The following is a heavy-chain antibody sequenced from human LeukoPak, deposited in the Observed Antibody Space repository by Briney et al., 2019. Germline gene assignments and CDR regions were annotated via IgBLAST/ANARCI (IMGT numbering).Heavy chain of an antibody. CDR3: ARDLLAARPRYYFDH. J-gene: IGHJ4*02. D-gene: IGHD6-6*01. CDR2: ISSSSSYI. CDR1: GFTFSSYS. Sequence: GGPLRLSCAASGFTFSSYSMNWVRQAPGKGLEWVSSISSSSSYIYYADSVKGRFTISRDNAKNSLYLQMNSLRAEDTAVYYCARDLLAARPRYYFDHWGQGTLVTVSS. V-gene: IGHV3-21*01.